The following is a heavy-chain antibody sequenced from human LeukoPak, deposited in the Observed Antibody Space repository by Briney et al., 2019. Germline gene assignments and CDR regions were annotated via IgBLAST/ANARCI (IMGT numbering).Heavy chain of an antibody. J-gene: IGHJ4*02. V-gene: IGHV4-38-2*02. D-gene: IGHD2-15*01. CDR3: ARDILVVVAATPMYYFDY. CDR1: GYSISSGYY. CDR2: IYHSGST. Sequence: PSETLSLTCTVSGYSISSGYYWGWIRQPPGKGLEWIGSIYHSGSTYYNPSLKSRVTISVDTSKNQSSLKLSSVTAPDTAVYYCARDILVVVAATPMYYFDYWGQGTLVTVSS.